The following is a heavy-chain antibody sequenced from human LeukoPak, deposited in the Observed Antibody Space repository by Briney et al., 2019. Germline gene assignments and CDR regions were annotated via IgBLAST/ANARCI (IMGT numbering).Heavy chain of an antibody. V-gene: IGHV3-23*01. CDR3: GRDPNGDYVGAFEF. J-gene: IGHJ3*01. D-gene: IGHD4-17*01. Sequence: GGSLRLSCAASGFTFSKYALVWVRQAPGKGLEWVSASSSGGSNPLYADAVKGRFTISRDNSKNTLYLQMNSLRAEDTAVYYCGRDPNGDYVGAFEFWGRGAMVIVSS. CDR1: GFTFSKYA. CDR2: SSSGGSNP.